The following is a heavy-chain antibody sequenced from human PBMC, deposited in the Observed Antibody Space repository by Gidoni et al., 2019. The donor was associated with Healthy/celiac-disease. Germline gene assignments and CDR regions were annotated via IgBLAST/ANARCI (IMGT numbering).Heavy chain of an antibody. Sequence: EVQLVESGGGLVQPGRSLRLSCAASGFTFDDYAMHWVRQAPGKGLEWVSGISWNSGSIGYADSVKGRFTISRDNAKNSLYLQMNSLRAEDTALYYCAKDYVLRLVIMASYGMDVWGQGTTVTVSS. V-gene: IGHV3-9*01. CDR3: AKDYVLRLVIMASYGMDV. CDR1: GFTFDDYA. CDR2: ISWNSGSI. D-gene: IGHD3-9*01. J-gene: IGHJ6*02.